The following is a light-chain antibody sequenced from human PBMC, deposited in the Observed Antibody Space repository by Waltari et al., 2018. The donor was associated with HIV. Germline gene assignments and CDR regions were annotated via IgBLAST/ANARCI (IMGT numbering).Light chain of an antibody. CDR2: RNN. CDR3: AAWYDSLRNICV. J-gene: IGLJ3*02. CDR1: SSNLGSNY. V-gene: IGLV1-47*01. Sequence: QSVLTQPPSASGTPGQRVTISCSGNSSNLGSNYVSWYQQLPGTTPTPLLFRNNQRRSGVPDRRSAATTGAAASLAIIGRLSDDEADDFCAAWYDSLRNICVFGGGTKLTVL.